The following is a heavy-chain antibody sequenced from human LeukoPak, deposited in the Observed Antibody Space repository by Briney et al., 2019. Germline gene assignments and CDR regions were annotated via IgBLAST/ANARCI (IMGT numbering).Heavy chain of an antibody. J-gene: IGHJ6*03. CDR1: GFTFSDYY. Sequence: GALRLSCAASGFTFSDYYMSWIRQAPGKGLEWVSYISSSGSTIYYADSVKGRFTISRDNAKNSLYLQMNSLRAEDTAVYYCARGRTYDSSGYYPLYYYYYMDVWGKGTTVTISS. CDR2: ISSSGSTI. V-gene: IGHV3-11*01. CDR3: ARGRTYDSSGYYPLYYYYYMDV. D-gene: IGHD3-22*01.